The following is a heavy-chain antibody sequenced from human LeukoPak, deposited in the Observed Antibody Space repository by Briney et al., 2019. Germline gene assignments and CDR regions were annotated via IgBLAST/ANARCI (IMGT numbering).Heavy chain of an antibody. CDR3: XXXXXFXXXXMDV. J-gene: IGHJ6*04. V-gene: IGHV4-39*07. Sequence: GXSXSSNSNYWGWIRQPPGXGLEWIGSLYYSGSTYYNSSLKSRVTISVDASXNQFSLKLTSVTAADTAVYXXXXXXXFXXXXMDVWGXGXTVTVSS. CDR2: LYYSGST. CDR1: GXSXSSNSNY.